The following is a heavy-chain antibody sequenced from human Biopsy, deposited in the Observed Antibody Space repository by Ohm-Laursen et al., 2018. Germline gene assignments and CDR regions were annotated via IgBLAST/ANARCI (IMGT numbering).Heavy chain of an antibody. CDR2: IYPGGST. J-gene: IGHJ3*01. Sequence: SETLSLTCNVSGGDINNYYWSWIRQPAGQGLEWIGRIYPGGSTSYNPSLKSRVTMSVDTSKKQLSLRLRSVTAADTAMYYRASVVLGPTNDAFDLWGQGTMVVVSS. D-gene: IGHD3-22*01. CDR3: ASVVLGPTNDAFDL. V-gene: IGHV4-4*07. CDR1: GGDINNYY.